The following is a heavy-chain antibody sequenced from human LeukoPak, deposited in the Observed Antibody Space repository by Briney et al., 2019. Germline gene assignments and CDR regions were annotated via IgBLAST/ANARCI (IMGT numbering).Heavy chain of an antibody. D-gene: IGHD3-10*01. CDR2: ISSSSSTI. J-gene: IGHJ4*02. CDR3: AAVAYYYGSGTGSMVDY. V-gene: IGHV3-48*04. CDR1: GFTFSSYA. Sequence: PGGSLRLSCAASGFTFSSYAMSWVRQAPGKGLEWVSYISSSSSTIYYADSVKGRFTISRDNAKNSLYLQMNSLRAEDTAVYYCAAVAYYYGSGTGSMVDYWGQGTLVTVSS.